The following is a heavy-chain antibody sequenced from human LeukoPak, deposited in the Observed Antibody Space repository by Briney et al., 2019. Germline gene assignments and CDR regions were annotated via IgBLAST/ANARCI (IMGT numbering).Heavy chain of an antibody. CDR1: GYTFTGYH. D-gene: IGHD2-2*01. J-gene: IGHJ5*02. V-gene: IGHV1-2*02. CDR2: INPNSGGT. CDR3: ARVPIVVVPAAIRPSYNWFDP. Sequence: ASVKVSCKASGYTFTGYHMHWVRQAPGQGLEWMGWINPNSGGTNYAQKFQGRVTMTRETSISTAYMELSRLRSDDTAVYYCARVPIVVVPAAIRPSYNWFDPWGQGTLVTVSS.